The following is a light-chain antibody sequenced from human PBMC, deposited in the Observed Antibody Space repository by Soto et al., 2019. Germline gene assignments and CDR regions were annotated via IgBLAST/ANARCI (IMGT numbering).Light chain of an antibody. Sequence: EVVLTQSPVTLSLSPGERATLSCRASQSFRGLLAWYQQKPGKAPRLLIYDAYNRVTGIPPRFSGSGSGTDFTLTISSLEPEDSAVYYCQQRHMWPITFGQGTRLEIK. J-gene: IGKJ5*01. CDR3: QQRHMWPIT. V-gene: IGKV3-11*01. CDR1: QSFRGL. CDR2: DAY.